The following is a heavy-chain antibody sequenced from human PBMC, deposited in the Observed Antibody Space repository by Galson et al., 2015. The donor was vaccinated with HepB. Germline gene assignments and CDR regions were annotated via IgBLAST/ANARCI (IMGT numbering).Heavy chain of an antibody. J-gene: IGHJ3*02. V-gene: IGHV1-69*13. CDR1: GGTFSSYA. CDR3: ARARYSGYDFDAFDI. CDR2: IIPIFGTA. Sequence: SVKVSCKASGGTFSSYAIGWVRQAPGQGLEWMGGIIPIFGTANYAQKFQGRVTITADESTSTAYMELSSLRSEDTAVYYCARARYSGYDFDAFDIWGQGTMVTVSS. D-gene: IGHD5-12*01.